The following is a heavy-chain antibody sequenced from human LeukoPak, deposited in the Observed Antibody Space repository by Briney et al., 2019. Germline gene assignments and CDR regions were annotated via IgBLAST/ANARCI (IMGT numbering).Heavy chain of an antibody. J-gene: IGHJ3*02. D-gene: IGHD3-22*01. CDR1: GFTFSSYA. V-gene: IGHV3-23*01. Sequence: GGSLRLSCAASGFTFSSYAMCWVRQAPGKGLEWVSAISGSGGSTYYADSVKGRFTISRDNSKNTLYLQMNSLRAEDTAVYYCAKDLRSYYYDSSGYYPHDAFDIWGQGTMVTVSS. CDR3: AKDLRSYYYDSSGYYPHDAFDI. CDR2: ISGSGGST.